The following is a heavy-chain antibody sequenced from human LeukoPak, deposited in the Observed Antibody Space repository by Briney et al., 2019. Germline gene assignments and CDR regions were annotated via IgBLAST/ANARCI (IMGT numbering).Heavy chain of an antibody. V-gene: IGHV3-30-3*01. CDR1: GFTFSSYA. D-gene: IGHD2-21*02. CDR2: ISYDGSNK. Sequence: GGSLRLSCAASGFTFSSYAMHWVRQAPGKGLEWVAVISYDGSNKYYADSVKGRFTISRDNSKNTLYLQMNSLRAEDTAVYYCAKDNSIVVVTAIEYWGQGTLVTVSS. J-gene: IGHJ4*02. CDR3: AKDNSIVVVTAIEY.